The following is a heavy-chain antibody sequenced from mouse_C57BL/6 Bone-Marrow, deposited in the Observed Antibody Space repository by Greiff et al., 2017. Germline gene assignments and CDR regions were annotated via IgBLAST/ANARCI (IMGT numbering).Heavy chain of an antibody. CDR3: ARETAQATGYAMDD. D-gene: IGHD3-2*02. Sequence: EVHLVESGGDLVKPGGSLKLSCAASGFTFSSYGMSWVRQTPDKRLEWVATISSGGSYTYYPDSVKGRFTISRDNAKNTLYLQMSSLKSEDTAMYYCARETAQATGYAMDDWGQGTSVTVSS. CDR1: GFTFSSYG. J-gene: IGHJ4*01. V-gene: IGHV5-6*01. CDR2: ISSGGSYT.